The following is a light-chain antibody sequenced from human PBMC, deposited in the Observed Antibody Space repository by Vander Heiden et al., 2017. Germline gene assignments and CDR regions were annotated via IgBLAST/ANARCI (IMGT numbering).Light chain of an antibody. CDR3: QQYIHWPPLT. J-gene: IGKJ4*01. CDR2: GAS. Sequence: VMTPSPATLSVSPGERATLSCRASQSVTRDLAWYQQRPGQAPRLLIYGASTRATGIPARFSGNGSGTEFTLTITSLQSEDFAVYYCQQYIHWPPLTFGGGTKVEI. CDR1: QSVTRD. V-gene: IGKV3-15*01.